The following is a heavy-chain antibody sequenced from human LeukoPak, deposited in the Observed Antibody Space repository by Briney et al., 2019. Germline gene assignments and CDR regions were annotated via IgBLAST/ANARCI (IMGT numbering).Heavy chain of an antibody. CDR2: ISGSGGST. J-gene: IGHJ4*02. Sequence: GGTLRLSCAASGFTFSSYGMSWVRQAPGKGLEWVSAISGSGGSTYYADSVKGRFTISRDNSKNTLYLQMNSLRAEDMALYYCAKDTNDYGDGNLDYWGQGTLVTVSS. CDR1: GFTFSSYG. CDR3: AKDTNDYGDGNLDY. V-gene: IGHV3-23*01. D-gene: IGHD4-17*01.